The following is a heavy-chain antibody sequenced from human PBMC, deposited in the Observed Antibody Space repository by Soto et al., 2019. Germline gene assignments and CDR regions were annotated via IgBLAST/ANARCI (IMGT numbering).Heavy chain of an antibody. CDR2: IYSGGST. Sequence: EVQLVESGGGLIQPGGSLRLSCAASGFTVSSNYMSWVRQAPGKGLEWVSVIYSGGSTYYEDSVQGRCTISRDNSKNALYLQMNSLRAEETAVYYCARDRVESGYPEYFQHWGQGTLVTVSS. CDR3: ARDRVESGYPEYFQH. J-gene: IGHJ1*01. CDR1: GFTVSSNY. V-gene: IGHV3-53*01. D-gene: IGHD3-22*01.